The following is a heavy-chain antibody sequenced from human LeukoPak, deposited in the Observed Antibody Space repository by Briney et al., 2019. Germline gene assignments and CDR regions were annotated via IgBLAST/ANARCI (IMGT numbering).Heavy chain of an antibody. J-gene: IGHJ4*02. CDR2: IDPSGGST. Sequence: ASVKVSFKASGYTFTNYYIHCVRQAPGQGLAWMGLIDPSGGSTSYAQKFQGRVTMTRDMSTSTVYMELSSLRSEDTAVYHCARGSSGSYLNYFDYWGQGTLVTGSS. CDR1: GYTFTNYY. V-gene: IGHV1-46*01. D-gene: IGHD1-26*01. CDR3: ARGSSGSYLNYFDY.